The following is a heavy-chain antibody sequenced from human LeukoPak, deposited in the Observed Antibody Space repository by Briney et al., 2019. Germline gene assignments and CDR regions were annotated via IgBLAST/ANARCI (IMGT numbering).Heavy chain of an antibody. Sequence: PSQTLSLTCTVSGGSISSGSYYWSWIRQPAGKGLEWIGRIYTSGSTNYNPSLKSRVTISVDTSKNQFSLKLSSVTAADTAVYYCARGPDIVVVPAMGPDWFDPWGQGTLVTVSS. V-gene: IGHV4-61*02. CDR2: IYTSGST. J-gene: IGHJ5*02. D-gene: IGHD2-2*01. CDR1: GGSISSGSYY. CDR3: ARGPDIVVVPAMGPDWFDP.